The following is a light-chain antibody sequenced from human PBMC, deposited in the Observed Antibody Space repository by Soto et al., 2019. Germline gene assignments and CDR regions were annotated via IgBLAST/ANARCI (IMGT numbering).Light chain of an antibody. J-gene: IGKJ1*01. CDR3: QQYHNWPTLT. CDR1: QSVSSN. Sequence: EIVMTQSPATLSVSPGARATLSCRASQSVSSNLAWYQLKPGQAPRLLIYGAATTATGIPDSFSGSGSGTDVTVTISILQSEDVAVCYCQQYHNWPTLTLGQGTKVAI. V-gene: IGKV3-15*01. CDR2: GAA.